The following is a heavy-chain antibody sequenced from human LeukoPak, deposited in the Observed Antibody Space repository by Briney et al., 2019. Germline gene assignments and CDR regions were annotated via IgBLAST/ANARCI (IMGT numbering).Heavy chain of an antibody. J-gene: IGHJ5*02. D-gene: IGHD2-21*02. CDR3: ARLQVHCGGDCYTRWFDP. Sequence: ASVKVSCKASGGTFSSYAISWVRQAPGQGLEWMGGIIPIFGTANYAQKFQGRVTITADESTSTAYMELSSLRSEDTAVYYCARLQVHCGGDCYTRWFDPWGQGTLVTVSS. CDR2: IIPIFGTA. V-gene: IGHV1-69*01. CDR1: GGTFSSYA.